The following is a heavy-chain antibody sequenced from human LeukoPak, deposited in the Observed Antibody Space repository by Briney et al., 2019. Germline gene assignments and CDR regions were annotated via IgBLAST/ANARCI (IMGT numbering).Heavy chain of an antibody. J-gene: IGHJ5*02. V-gene: IGHV1-69*06. CDR3: ARGGSYYDFWSGQTDGHLTYNWFDP. CDR1: GGTFSSYA. CDR2: IIPIFGTA. D-gene: IGHD3-3*01. Sequence: ASVKVSCKASGGTFSSYAISWVRQAPGQGLEWMGGIIPIFGTANYAQKFQGRVTITADKSTSTAYMELSSLRSEDTAVYYCARGGSYYDFWSGQTDGHLTYNWFDPWGQGTLVTVSS.